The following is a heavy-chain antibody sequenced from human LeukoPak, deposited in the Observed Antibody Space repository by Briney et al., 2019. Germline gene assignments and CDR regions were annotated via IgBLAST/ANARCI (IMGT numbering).Heavy chain of an antibody. V-gene: IGHV4-39*01. D-gene: IGHD1-26*01. J-gene: IGHJ4*02. CDR1: GGSISTSTYY. CDR2: IYYSGST. Sequence: SEILSLTCTVSGGSISTSTYYWAWIRQPPGKGLEWIGSIYYSGSTYYNPSLKSRITISVDTSKNQFSLKLSSMTAADTAVYYCAAISTSGSRRGSFDYWGQGTLVTVSS. CDR3: AAISTSGSRRGSFDY.